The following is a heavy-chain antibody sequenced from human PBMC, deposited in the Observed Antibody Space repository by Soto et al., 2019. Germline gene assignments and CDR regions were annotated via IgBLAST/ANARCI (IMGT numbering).Heavy chain of an antibody. CDR1: VGTFSSYA. Sequence: QVQLVQSGAEVKKTWSSVKVSCKASVGTFSSYAISWVRQAPGQGLEWMGGIIPIFGTANYAQQFQCRDTINLVESTSTESMAMSSLSPEDTAVYYCASRPLDEYSHDYWGEGPLVTVSS. D-gene: IGHD6-6*01. CDR2: IIPIFGTA. J-gene: IGHJ4*02. CDR3: ASRPLDEYSHDY. V-gene: IGHV1-69*01.